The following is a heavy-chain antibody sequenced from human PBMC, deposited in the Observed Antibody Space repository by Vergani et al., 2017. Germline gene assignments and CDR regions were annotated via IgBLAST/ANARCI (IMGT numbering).Heavy chain of an antibody. CDR2: ISGSGGST. Sequence: EVQLLESGGGLVQPGGSLRLSCAASGFTFSSYAMSWVRQAPGKGLEWVSAISGSGGSTYYADSVKGRFTISRDNSKNTLYLQMNSLRAEDTAVYYCAREFNGYQLLRDDAFDIWGQGTMVTVSS. V-gene: IGHV3-23*01. CDR3: AREFNGYQLLRDDAFDI. J-gene: IGHJ3*02. CDR1: GFTFSSYA. D-gene: IGHD2-2*01.